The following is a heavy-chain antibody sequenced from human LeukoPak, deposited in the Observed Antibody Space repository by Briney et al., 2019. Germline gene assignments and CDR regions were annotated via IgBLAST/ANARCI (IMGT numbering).Heavy chain of an antibody. CDR1: EFTVSTNY. D-gene: IGHD6-19*01. CDR2: LYSGGET. Sequence: VGSLRVSRAASEFTVSTNYMNWVGQAPGRGLEWVSVLYSGGETYYADSVKGRFTISKYNSKNTLYLLMNSLRAEDTAVYYCASIGRSGWYFDYWGQGTLVTVSS. J-gene: IGHJ4*02. CDR3: ASIGRSGWYFDY. V-gene: IGHV3-53*01.